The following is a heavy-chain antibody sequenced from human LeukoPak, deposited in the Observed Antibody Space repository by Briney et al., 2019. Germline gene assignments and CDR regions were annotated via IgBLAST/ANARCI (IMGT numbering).Heavy chain of an antibody. D-gene: IGHD3-22*01. V-gene: IGHV3-23*01. CDR1: GFTFSSYG. CDR2: ISGSGGST. CDR3: VRDWGYDSSGYWQKYFDT. Sequence: GGSLRLSCAASGFTFSSYGMSWVRQAPGKGLEWVSAISGSGGSTYYADSVKGRFTISRDNSKNTLYLQMNSLRAEDTAVYYCVRDWGYDSSGYWQKYFDTWGQGTLVTVSS. J-gene: IGHJ4*02.